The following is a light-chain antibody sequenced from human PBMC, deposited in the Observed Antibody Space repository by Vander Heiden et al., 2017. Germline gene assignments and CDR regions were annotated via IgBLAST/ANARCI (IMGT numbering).Light chain of an antibody. Sequence: SSELTQDPAVSVALGQTVGITCKGERLRSYYASWYQQKPGQSPVLVIYGKNNRPSGIPDRFSGSSSGNTASLTITGAQAEDEADYYCNSRDSSGNRVFGGGTKLTVL. CDR1: RLRSYY. CDR3: NSRDSSGNRV. V-gene: IGLV3-19*01. J-gene: IGLJ3*02. CDR2: GKN.